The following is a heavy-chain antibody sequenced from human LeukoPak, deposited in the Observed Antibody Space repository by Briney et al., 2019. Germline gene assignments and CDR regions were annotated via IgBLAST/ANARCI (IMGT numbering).Heavy chain of an antibody. CDR2: ISPIFGTA. V-gene: IGHV1-69*05. CDR3: ARSLGYYYDSSGYYPNWFDP. Sequence: SVTVSCKASGGTFSSYAISWVRQAPGQGLEWMGRISPIFGTANYAQKFQGRVTITTDESTSTAYMELSSLRSEDTAVYYCARSLGYYYDSSGYYPNWFDPWGQGTLVTVSS. D-gene: IGHD3-22*01. J-gene: IGHJ5*02. CDR1: GGTFSSYA.